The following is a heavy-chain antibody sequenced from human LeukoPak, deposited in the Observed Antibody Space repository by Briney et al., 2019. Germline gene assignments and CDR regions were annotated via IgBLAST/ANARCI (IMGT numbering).Heavy chain of an antibody. CDR1: GFTFNSYS. J-gene: IGHJ6*04. Sequence: GALRLSFAASGFTFNSYSINWVRQAPGEGVGGVLYISISISTIYYADSVKGRFTISRDNAKNSLYLQMNSLRAEDTAVYYCARDGNYDFWSGSLDVWGKGTTVTVSS. V-gene: IGHV3-48*01. D-gene: IGHD3-3*01. CDR2: ISISISTI. CDR3: ARDGNYDFWSGSLDV.